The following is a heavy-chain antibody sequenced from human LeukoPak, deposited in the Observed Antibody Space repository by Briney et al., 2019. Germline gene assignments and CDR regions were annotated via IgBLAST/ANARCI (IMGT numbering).Heavy chain of an antibody. D-gene: IGHD1-26*01. Sequence: GGSLRLSCAASGFTFSSYAMHWVRQAPGKGLEWVAVISYDGSNKYYADSVKGRFTISRDNSKNTLYLQMNSLRAEDTAVYYCASSSGSYANDNWGQGTLVTGPS. CDR1: GFTFSSYA. V-gene: IGHV3-30-3*01. CDR3: ASSSGSYANDN. CDR2: ISYDGSNK. J-gene: IGHJ4*02.